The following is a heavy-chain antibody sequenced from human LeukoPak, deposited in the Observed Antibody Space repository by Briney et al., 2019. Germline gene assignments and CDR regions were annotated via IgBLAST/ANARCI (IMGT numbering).Heavy chain of an antibody. CDR1: GFTFSSYW. J-gene: IGHJ5*02. CDR2: IKQDGSEK. Sequence: GGSLRLSCAASGFTFSSYWMSWVRQAPGKGLEWVANIKQDGSEKYYVDSVKGRFTISRDSAKNSLYLQMNSLRAEDTAVYYCARDWGYSSSWYGGLHWFDPWGQGTLVTVSS. D-gene: IGHD6-13*01. CDR3: ARDWGYSSSWYGGLHWFDP. V-gene: IGHV3-7*01.